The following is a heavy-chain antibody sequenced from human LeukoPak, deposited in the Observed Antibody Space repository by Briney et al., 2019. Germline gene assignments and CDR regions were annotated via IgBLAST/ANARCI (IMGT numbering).Heavy chain of an antibody. D-gene: IGHD3-22*01. CDR3: ARVDYDSSGYFDY. J-gene: IGHJ4*02. CDR2: VYYSGST. CDR1: GGSISTFY. Sequence: SETLSLTCTVSGGSISTFYWSWLRQPPGKQLERIGYVYYSGSTNYNPSFKTRVTISVDTSKNQFSLKLSSVTPADTAVYYCARVDYDSSGYFDYWGQGTLVTVSS. V-gene: IGHV4-59*01.